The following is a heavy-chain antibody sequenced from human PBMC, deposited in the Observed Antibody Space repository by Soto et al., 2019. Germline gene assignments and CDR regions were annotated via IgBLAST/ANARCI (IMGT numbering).Heavy chain of an antibody. CDR3: ARGVPAAMAEYYYYCMDV. CDR2: INHGGST. V-gene: IGHV4-34*01. D-gene: IGHD2-2*01. J-gene: IGHJ6*03. Sequence: QVQLQQWGAGLLKPSETLSLTCAVYVGSFSGYYWSWIRQPPGKGLEWIGEINHGGSTNYNPSLNRRVTTSVDTSKNQSSLKLSSVTAADTAEYYCARGVPAAMAEYYYYCMDVWGEGTTVTVSS. CDR1: VGSFSGYY.